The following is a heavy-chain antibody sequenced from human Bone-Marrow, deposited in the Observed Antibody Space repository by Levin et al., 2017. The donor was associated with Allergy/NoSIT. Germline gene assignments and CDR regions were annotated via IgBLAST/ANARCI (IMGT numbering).Heavy chain of an antibody. V-gene: IGHV4-39*01. CDR3: ARQFGAYPV. D-gene: IGHD3-10*01. J-gene: IGHJ4*02. CDR2: IYYTETA. CDR1: GDSINTNTSY. Sequence: PSETLSLLCSVSGDSINTNTSYWGWIRQPPGKGLEWIASIYYTETAHYNPSLRDRVSISMDTSENQFSLRLTSMTAADTAVYYCARQFGAYPVWGQGILVTVSS.